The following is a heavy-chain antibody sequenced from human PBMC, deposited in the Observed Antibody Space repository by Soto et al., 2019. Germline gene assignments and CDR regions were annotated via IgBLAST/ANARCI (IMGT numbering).Heavy chain of an antibody. V-gene: IGHV4-31*03. CDR1: GGSISSRGYY. CDR3: ARDHGPRGAFDF. Sequence: QVQLQESGPGLVKPSQTLSLTCTVSGGSISSRGYYWDWIRQHPGEGLEWIGYISYSGTTNYNPSLKSRVNISVDTSITQLSLKLRSGTAADTAVYYCARDHGPRGAFDFWGQGTMVTVSS. J-gene: IGHJ3*01. CDR2: ISYSGTT.